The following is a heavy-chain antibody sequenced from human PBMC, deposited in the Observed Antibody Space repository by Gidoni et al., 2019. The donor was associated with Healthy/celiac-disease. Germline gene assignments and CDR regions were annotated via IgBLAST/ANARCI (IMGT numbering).Heavy chain of an antibody. CDR3: TRHASLVYSSCWFDP. J-gene: IGHJ5*02. CDR1: GFTFSGSA. CDR2: IRSKANSDAT. V-gene: IGHV3-73*01. Sequence: EVQLVASGGGLVQPGGSLKLSCAASGFTFSGSAMHWVRQASGKGLEWVGRIRSKANSDATAYAASVKGRFTISRDDSKNTAYLQMNSLKTEDTAVYYCTRHASLVYSSCWFDPWGQGTLVTVSS. D-gene: IGHD6-6*01.